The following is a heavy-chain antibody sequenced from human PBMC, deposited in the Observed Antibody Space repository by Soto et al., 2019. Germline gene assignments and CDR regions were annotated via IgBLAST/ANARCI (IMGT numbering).Heavy chain of an antibody. D-gene: IGHD3-22*01. CDR2: ISGSGGST. J-gene: IGHJ5*02. CDR3: AKDNYYDSSGLGVNWFDP. CDR1: GFTFSSYA. Sequence: GGSLRLSCAASGFTFSSYAMSWVRQAPGKGLEWVSAISGSGGSTYYADSVKGRFTISRDNSKNTLYLQMNSLRAEDTAVYYCAKDNYYDSSGLGVNWFDPWGQGTLVTVSS. V-gene: IGHV3-23*01.